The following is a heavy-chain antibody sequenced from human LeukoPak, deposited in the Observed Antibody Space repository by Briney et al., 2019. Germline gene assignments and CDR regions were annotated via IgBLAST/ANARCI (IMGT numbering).Heavy chain of an antibody. J-gene: IGHJ4*02. V-gene: IGHV4-39*07. D-gene: IGHD6-13*01. CDR1: GGSISSSSYY. Sequence: SETLSLTCTVSGGSISSSSYYWGWIRQPPGKGLEWIGSIYYSGSTYYNPSLKSRVTISVDTSKNQFSLKLSSVTAADTAVYYCARSAARGAAAAGTVDYWGQGTLVTVST. CDR3: ARSAARGAAAAGTVDY. CDR2: IYYSGST.